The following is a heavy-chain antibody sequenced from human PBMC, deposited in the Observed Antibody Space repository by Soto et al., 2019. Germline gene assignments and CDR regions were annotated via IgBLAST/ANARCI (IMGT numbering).Heavy chain of an antibody. CDR3: ARDVYEFFGRVVGRLDY. J-gene: IGHJ4*02. Sequence: GGALRLSCAASGFTFGDYWMTWVRQAPGKGLEWVANLKRDGRERYYVDSVKGRFSVSRDNAKNSLYLQMNNLRPEDTAVYYCARDVYEFFGRVVGRLDYWGQGTLVTVSS. CDR1: GFTFGDYW. V-gene: IGHV3-7*03. D-gene: IGHD2-8*01. CDR2: LKRDGRER.